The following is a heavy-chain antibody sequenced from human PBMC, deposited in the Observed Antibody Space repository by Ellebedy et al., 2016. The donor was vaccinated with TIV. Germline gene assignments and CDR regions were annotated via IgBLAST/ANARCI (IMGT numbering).Heavy chain of an antibody. J-gene: IGHJ5*02. CDR3: ARGSGEYYDKGDWFDP. V-gene: IGHV1-8*01. CDR2: MNPNSGNT. Sequence: ASVKVSCKASGYTFTSYDINWVRQATGQGLEWMGWMNPNSGNTGYAQKFQGRVTMTRNTSIYTAYMELSSLSSEDTAVYYCARGSGEYYDKGDWFDPWGQGTLVTVSS. D-gene: IGHD3-22*01. CDR1: GYTFTSYD.